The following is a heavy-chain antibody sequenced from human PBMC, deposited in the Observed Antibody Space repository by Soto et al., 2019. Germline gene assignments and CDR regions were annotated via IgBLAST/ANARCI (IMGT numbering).Heavy chain of an antibody. CDR3: ARDLAKGGGSAGFDY. CDR1: GDTFTANY. Sequence: QVQLLQSGAEVKKPGASVKVSCKASGDTFTANYIHWVRQAPGQGFAWMGWINPKSGGTKYPQKFQGRVTMTMDTSLSTVSMPLTRLTSADTAVYYCARDLAKGGGSAGFDYWGQGTLVTVSS. V-gene: IGHV1-2*02. D-gene: IGHD1-26*01. CDR2: INPKSGGT. J-gene: IGHJ4*02.